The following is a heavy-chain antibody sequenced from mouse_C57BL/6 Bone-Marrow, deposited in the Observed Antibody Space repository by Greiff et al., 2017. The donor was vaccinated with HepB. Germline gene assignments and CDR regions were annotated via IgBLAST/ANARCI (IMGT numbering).Heavy chain of an antibody. V-gene: IGHV1-69*01. J-gene: IGHJ4*01. CDR3: ARRPPMDY. CDR1: GYTFTSYW. CDR2: IDPSDSYT. Sequence: VQLQQPGAELVMPGASVKLSCKASGYTFTSYWMHWVKQRPGQGLEWIGEIDPSDSYTNYNQKFKGKSTLPVDKSSSTAYMQLSSLTSEDSAVYYCARRPPMDYWGQGTSVTVSS.